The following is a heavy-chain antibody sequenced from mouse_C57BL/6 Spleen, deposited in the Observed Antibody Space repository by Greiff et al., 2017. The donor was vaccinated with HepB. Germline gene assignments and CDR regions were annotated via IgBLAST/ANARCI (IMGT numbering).Heavy chain of an antibody. CDR1: GYTFTSYW. V-gene: IGHV1-53*01. CDR3: ARGFYYAMDY. J-gene: IGHJ4*01. Sequence: QVHVKHPGPELVKPGASVKLSCKASGYTFTSYWMHWVKQRPGQGLEWIGNINPSNGGTNYNEKFKSKATLTVDKSSSTAYMQLSSLTSEDSAVYYCARGFYYAMDYWGQGTSVTVSS. CDR2: INPSNGGT.